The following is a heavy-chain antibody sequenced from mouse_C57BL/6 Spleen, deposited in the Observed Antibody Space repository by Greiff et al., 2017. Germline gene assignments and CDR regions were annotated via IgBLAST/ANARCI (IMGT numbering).Heavy chain of an antibody. V-gene: IGHV1-53*01. Sequence: VKLQQPGTELVKPGASVKLSCKASGYTFTSYWMHWVKQRPGQGLEWIGNINPSNGGTNYNEKFKSKATLTVDKSSSTAYMQLSSLTSEDSAVYYCARSAYYYGSSYCYFDYWGQGTTLTVSS. J-gene: IGHJ2*01. CDR3: ARSAYYYGSSYCYFDY. CDR1: GYTFTSYW. CDR2: INPSNGGT. D-gene: IGHD1-1*01.